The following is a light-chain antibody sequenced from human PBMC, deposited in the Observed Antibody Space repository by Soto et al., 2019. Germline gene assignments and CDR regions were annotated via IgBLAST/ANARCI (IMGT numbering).Light chain of an antibody. CDR3: RSYTSSSTYV. CDR2: EVS. V-gene: IGLV2-14*01. Sequence: QSALTQPASVSGSPGQSITMSCTGTSSDVGGYNYVSWYQQHPGKAPKLMIYEVSNRPSGVSNRFSGSKSGNTASLTISGLQAEDEADYYCRSYTSSSTYVFGTGTKLTVL. CDR1: SSDVGGYNY. J-gene: IGLJ1*01.